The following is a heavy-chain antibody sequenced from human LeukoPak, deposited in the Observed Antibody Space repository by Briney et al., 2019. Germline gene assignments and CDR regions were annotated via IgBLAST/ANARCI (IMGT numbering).Heavy chain of an antibody. V-gene: IGHV4-59*08. Sequence: SETLSLTCTVSSGSIRSYYWSWIRQPPGKGLEWIGYVYYSGSTDYDPSLKSRVTMSVDTSKNQFSLNLTSVTAADSAVYYCARHDPPFYSDSRGFDYWGQGTPVTVSS. D-gene: IGHD3-22*01. CDR3: ARHDPPFYSDSRGFDY. J-gene: IGHJ4*02. CDR1: SGSIRSYY. CDR2: VYYSGST.